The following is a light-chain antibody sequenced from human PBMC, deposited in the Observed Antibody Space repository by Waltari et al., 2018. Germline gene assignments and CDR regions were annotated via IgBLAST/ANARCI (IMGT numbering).Light chain of an antibody. CDR3: SSYTTTNTVI. Sequence: QSALTQPASVSGSPGQSITISCPGTSSDDGAYNFVSWYQQPPSPSPKLMIYDVNNRPSGVSNRFSGSKSGNTASLNISGLQAEDEADYYCSSYTTTNTVIFGGGTTLAVL. V-gene: IGLV2-14*03. J-gene: IGLJ2*01. CDR2: DVN. CDR1: SSDDGAYNF.